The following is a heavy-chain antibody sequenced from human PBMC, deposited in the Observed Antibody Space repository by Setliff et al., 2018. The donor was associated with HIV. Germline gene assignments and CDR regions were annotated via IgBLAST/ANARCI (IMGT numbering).Heavy chain of an antibody. CDR3: ARDVYYGAGSLLHYYYLDL. CDR2: ISSSNYT. D-gene: IGHD3-10*01. J-gene: IGHJ6*03. CDR1: GFTFSNYA. V-gene: IGHV3-11*05. Sequence: LSLSCAASGFTFSNYAMSWVRQAPGKGLEWVSAISSSNYTTYADSVKGRFTVSRDNAKNALYLQMNGLRVEDTAVYYCARDVYYGAGSLLHYYYLDLWGKGTAVTVSS.